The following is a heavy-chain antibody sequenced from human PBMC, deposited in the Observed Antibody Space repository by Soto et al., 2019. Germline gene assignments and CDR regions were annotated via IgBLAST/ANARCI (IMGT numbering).Heavy chain of an antibody. D-gene: IGHD5-12*01. V-gene: IGHV4-4*07. CDR3: AREVGIVAKIPFDY. CDR2: IYSSGST. J-gene: IGHJ4*02. Sequence: QVQLQESGPGLVKPSATLSLTCTVSGGSVTDYYWRWIRQPPGKGLEWIGRIYSSGSTNYNPSLNNLVSLAVDTSKNPFALIVTSVTGADSDGYYFAREVGIVAKIPFDYWGQGPLGTVSS. CDR1: GGSVTDYY.